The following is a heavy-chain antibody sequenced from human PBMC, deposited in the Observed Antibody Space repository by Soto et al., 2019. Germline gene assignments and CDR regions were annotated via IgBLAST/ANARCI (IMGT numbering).Heavy chain of an antibody. CDR2: ISGSGGST. D-gene: IGHD6-19*01. CDR1: GFTFSSYA. J-gene: IGHJ4*02. V-gene: IGHV3-23*01. CDR3: AKSLWAISGWYYLDY. Sequence: EVQLLESGGGLVQPGGSLRLSCAASGFTFSSYAMSWVRQAPGKGLEWVSAISGSGGSTYYADSVKGRSTISRDNSKNTLYLQMNSLRAEDTAVYYCAKSLWAISGWYYLDYWGQGTLVTVSS.